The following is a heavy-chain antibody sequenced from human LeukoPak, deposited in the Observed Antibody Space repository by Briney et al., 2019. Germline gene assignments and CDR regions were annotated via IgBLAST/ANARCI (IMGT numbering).Heavy chain of an antibody. CDR1: GFTFSTYW. CDR3: ARLWYSGSYHYYYYMDV. V-gene: IGHV3-74*01. CDR2: INSDGSDT. D-gene: IGHD1-26*01. Sequence: PGGSLRLSCAASGFTFSTYWMHWVRQAPGKGLVWVSRINSDGSDTNYADSVKGRFTISRDNAKNTLFLQKSSLRAEDTAVYYCARLWYSGSYHYYYYMDVWGKGTTVTISS. J-gene: IGHJ6*03.